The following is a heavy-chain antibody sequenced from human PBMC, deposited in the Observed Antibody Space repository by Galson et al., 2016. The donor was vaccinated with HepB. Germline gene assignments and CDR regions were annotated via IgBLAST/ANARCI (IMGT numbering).Heavy chain of an antibody. CDR3: ARHIYDNSGYAFDL. D-gene: IGHD3-22*01. V-gene: IGHV5-51*01. CDR1: GYSFNTYW. J-gene: IGHJ3*01. Sequence: QSGAEVKKPGESLKISCKGSGYSFNTYWIGWVRQMPGKGLEWVGIIYPADSDTRYSPSFQGQVTISADRSISTAYLQWSSLKASDTAMYYCARHIYDNSGYAFDLWGQGTMVTVSS. CDR2: IYPADSDT.